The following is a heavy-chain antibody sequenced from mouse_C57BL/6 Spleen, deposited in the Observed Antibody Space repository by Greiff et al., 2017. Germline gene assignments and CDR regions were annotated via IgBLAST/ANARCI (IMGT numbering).Heavy chain of an antibody. CDR2: IDPETGGT. V-gene: IGHV1-15*01. CDR1: GYTFTDYE. Sequence: QVQLKQSGAELVRPGASVTLSCKASGYTFTDYEMHWVKQTPVHGLEWIGAIDPETGGTAYNQKFKGKAILTADKSSSTAYMELRRLTSEDSAVYYCTKGYYYGSSYEDYAMDYWGQGTSVTVAS. D-gene: IGHD1-1*01. J-gene: IGHJ4*01. CDR3: TKGYYYGSSYEDYAMDY.